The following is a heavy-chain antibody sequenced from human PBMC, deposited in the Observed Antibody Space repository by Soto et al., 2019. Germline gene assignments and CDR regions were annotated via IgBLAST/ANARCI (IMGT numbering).Heavy chain of an antibody. CDR2: IIPIFGTA. CDR1: GGTFSSYA. V-gene: IGHV1-69*01. CDR3: ARYQYCSSTSCGLYYGMDV. D-gene: IGHD2-2*01. J-gene: IGHJ6*02. Sequence: QMQLVQSGAEVKKPGSSVKVSCKASGGTFSSYAISWVRQAPGQGLEWMGGIIPIFGTANYAQKFQGRVTITADESTSTAYMELSSLRSEDTTVYYCARYQYCSSTSCGLYYGMDVWGQGTTVTVSS.